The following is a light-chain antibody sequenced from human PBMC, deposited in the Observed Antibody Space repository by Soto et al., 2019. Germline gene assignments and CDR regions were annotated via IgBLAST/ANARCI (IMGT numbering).Light chain of an antibody. Sequence: DIHLTQSPSSLSASVGDRVTITCRASQAITNNLAWYQQKPGNPPRLLIYEESTLHSGVPSRFSGRKVGTQFILTIDSLQPEDFATYYCQQSYSSSATMFGQGTKVDIK. CDR3: QQSYSSSATM. CDR1: QAITNN. V-gene: IGKV1-9*01. CDR2: EES. J-gene: IGKJ2*01.